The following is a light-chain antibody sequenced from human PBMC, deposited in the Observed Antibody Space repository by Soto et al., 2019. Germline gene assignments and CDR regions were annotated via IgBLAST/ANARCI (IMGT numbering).Light chain of an antibody. Sequence: DIHMTQSPSSLSASVGDRVTITCRASQNIKKFLNWYQQRPGKAPSALIHATSTLQNGVSSRFSGSGSDTDFTLTTTSLQPEDFATYFCQQSYSSPLTFGGGTKVEL. CDR2: ATS. CDR3: QQSYSSPLT. CDR1: QNIKKF. J-gene: IGKJ4*01. V-gene: IGKV1-39*01.